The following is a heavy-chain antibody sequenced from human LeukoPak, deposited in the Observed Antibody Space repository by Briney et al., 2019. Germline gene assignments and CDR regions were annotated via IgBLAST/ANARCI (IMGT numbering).Heavy chain of an antibody. J-gene: IGHJ4*02. CDR1: NGSISSYY. D-gene: IGHD2/OR15-2a*01. Sequence: NPSETLSLTCTVSNGSISSYYWSWIRQPPGEGLEWIGYIYTSGSTNYNPSLKSRVTISLDTSNNQFSLKLSSVTAAATAVYYCARGDFYRYYFDYWGQGTLVNVSS. V-gene: IGHV4-4*09. CDR2: IYTSGST. CDR3: ARGDFYRYYFDY.